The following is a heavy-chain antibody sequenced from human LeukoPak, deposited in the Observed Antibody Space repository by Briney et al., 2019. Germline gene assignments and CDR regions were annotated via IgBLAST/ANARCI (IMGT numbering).Heavy chain of an antibody. D-gene: IGHD3-10*01. V-gene: IGHV4-59*05. Sequence: KPSETLSLTCTVSGGSISSYYWSWIRQPAGKGLEWLGSIYYSGTTYYNPSLKSRVTISVDTSKNQFSLKLSSVTAADTAVYYCARHGQLGGNFDYWGQGTLVTVSS. CDR3: ARHGQLGGNFDY. CDR2: IYYSGTT. J-gene: IGHJ4*02. CDR1: GGSISSYY.